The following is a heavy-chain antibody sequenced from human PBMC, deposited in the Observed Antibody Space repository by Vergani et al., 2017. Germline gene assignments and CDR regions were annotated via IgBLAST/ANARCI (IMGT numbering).Heavy chain of an antibody. D-gene: IGHD3-10*01. CDR2: IYYGGST. J-gene: IGHJ4*02. CDR1: GGSISSSSYY. CDR3: ARRTTMVRGAIYSYYFDY. V-gene: IGHV4-39*01. Sequence: QLQLQESGPGLVKPSETLSLTCTVSGGSISSSSYYWGWIRQPPGKGLEWIGSIYYGGSTYYNPSLKSRVTISVDTSTNQFSLKLSSVTAADTAVYYCARRTTMVRGAIYSYYFDYWGQGTLVTVSS.